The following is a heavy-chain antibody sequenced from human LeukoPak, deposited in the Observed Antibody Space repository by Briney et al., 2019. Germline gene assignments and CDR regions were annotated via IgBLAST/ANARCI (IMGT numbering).Heavy chain of an antibody. V-gene: IGHV1-69*13. J-gene: IGHJ1*01. CDR1: GGTFSSYA. Sequence: ASVKVSCKASGGTFSSYAISWVRQAPGQGLERMGGIIPIFGTANYAQKFQGRVTITADESTSTAYMELSSLRSEDTAVYYCARDSDFDSSGYIQHWGQGTLVTVSS. CDR3: ARDSDFDSSGYIQH. D-gene: IGHD3-22*01. CDR2: IIPIFGTA.